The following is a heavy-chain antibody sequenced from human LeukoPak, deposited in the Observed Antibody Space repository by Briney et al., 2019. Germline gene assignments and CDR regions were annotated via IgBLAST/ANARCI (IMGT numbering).Heavy chain of an antibody. Sequence: PGGSLRLSCAASGLTFSSYGMHWVRQAPGKGLEWVAVIWYDGSNKYYADSVKGRFTISRDNSKNTLYLQMNSLRAEDTAVYYCARGISSGWYANWFDPWGQGTLVTVSS. CDR2: IWYDGSNK. CDR1: GLTFSSYG. CDR3: ARGISSGWYANWFDP. D-gene: IGHD6-19*01. V-gene: IGHV3-33*01. J-gene: IGHJ5*02.